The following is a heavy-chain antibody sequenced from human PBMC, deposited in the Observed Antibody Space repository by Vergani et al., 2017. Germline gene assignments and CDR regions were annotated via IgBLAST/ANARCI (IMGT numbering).Heavy chain of an antibody. CDR2: INHSGST. Sequence: QVQLQQWGAGLLKPSETLSLTCAVYGGSFSGYYWSWIRQPPGKGLEWIGEINHSGSTNYNPSLKSRVTISVDTSKNQFSLKLSSVTAADTAVYYCARAHSGNSSGWYDYWGQGTLVTVSS. V-gene: IGHV4-34*01. D-gene: IGHD6-19*01. CDR1: GGSFSGYY. J-gene: IGHJ4*02. CDR3: ARAHSGNSSGWYDY.